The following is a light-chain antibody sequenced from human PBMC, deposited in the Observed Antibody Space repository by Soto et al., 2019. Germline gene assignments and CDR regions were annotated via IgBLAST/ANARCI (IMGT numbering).Light chain of an antibody. J-gene: IGKJ1*01. CDR1: QSISSW. Sequence: MQMTXSPSTRSXAXQXXCXXICRASQSISSWLAWYQQKPGKAPKLLIYGASSLESGVPSRFSGSGSGTEFTLTISSLQPDDFATYYCQQYNSWTFGQGTKVDIK. CDR2: GAS. V-gene: IGKV1-5*02. CDR3: QQYNSWT.